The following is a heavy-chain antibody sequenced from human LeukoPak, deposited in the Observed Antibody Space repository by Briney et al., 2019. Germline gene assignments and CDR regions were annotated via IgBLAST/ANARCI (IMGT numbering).Heavy chain of an antibody. J-gene: IGHJ4*02. Sequence: SSETLSLTCIVSGGSISSSSYYWDWIRQRPGKGLEWIGYIYYSGSTNYNPSLKSRVTISVDTSKNQFSLKLSSVTAADTAVYYCARGPLYYYDSSGYYSPYYFDYWGQGTLVTVSS. D-gene: IGHD3-22*01. V-gene: IGHV4-61*05. CDR1: GGSISSSSYY. CDR2: IYYSGST. CDR3: ARGPLYYYDSSGYYSPYYFDY.